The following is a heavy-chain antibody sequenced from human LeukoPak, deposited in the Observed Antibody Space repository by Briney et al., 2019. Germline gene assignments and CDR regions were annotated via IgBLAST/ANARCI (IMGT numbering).Heavy chain of an antibody. CDR3: ARAHGRRHYCSGGSCYSGSPLNGLVDY. Sequence: GGSLRLSCAASGFTFSSYAMHWVRQAPGKGLEWVAVISYDGSNKYYADSGKGRFTISRDNSKNTLYLQMNSLRAEDTAVYYCARAHGRRHYCSGGSCYSGSPLNGLVDYWGQGTLVTVSS. CDR2: ISYDGSNK. V-gene: IGHV3-30*04. J-gene: IGHJ4*02. CDR1: GFTFSSYA. D-gene: IGHD2-15*01.